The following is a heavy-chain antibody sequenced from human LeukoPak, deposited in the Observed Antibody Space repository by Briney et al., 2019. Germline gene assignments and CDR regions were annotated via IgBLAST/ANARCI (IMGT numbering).Heavy chain of an antibody. Sequence: PSETLSLTCTVSGGSISSSSYSWGWIRQPPGKGLEWIGSIYYSGSTYYNPSPKSRVTISVNTSKNQFSLKLSSVTAADTAVYYCARHGVVRSSWYFDLWGRGTLVTVSS. CDR2: IYYSGST. CDR3: ARHGVVRSSWYFDL. J-gene: IGHJ2*01. V-gene: IGHV4-39*01. D-gene: IGHD3-3*01. CDR1: GGSISSSSYS.